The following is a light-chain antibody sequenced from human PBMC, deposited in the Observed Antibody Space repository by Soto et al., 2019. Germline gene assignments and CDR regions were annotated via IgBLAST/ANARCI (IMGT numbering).Light chain of an antibody. J-gene: IGKJ2*01. CDR1: QSVSSN. CDR3: QQYSDWFT. CDR2: GAS. V-gene: IGKV3-15*01. Sequence: IVMTQSPATLSVSPGESATLSCRASQSVSSNLDWYQQKPGQAPRLLIYGASTRATVIAARFSGSWSGTVFTLTISSQQSDDFVVYYCQQYSDWFTFGQGTKLAIK.